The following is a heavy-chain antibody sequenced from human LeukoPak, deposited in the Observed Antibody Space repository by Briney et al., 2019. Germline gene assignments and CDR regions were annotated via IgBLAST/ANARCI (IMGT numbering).Heavy chain of an antibody. D-gene: IGHD5-12*01. CDR2: IYYSGST. CDR1: GGSISSSSYY. CDR3: ARDPSGYGYYDY. V-gene: IGHV4-39*07. J-gene: IGHJ4*02. Sequence: PSETLSLTCTVSGGSISSSSYYWGWIRQPPGKGLEWIGSIYYSGSTYYNPSLKSRVTISVDTSKNLFSLKLSSVTAADTAVYYCARDPSGYGYYDYWGQGTLVTVSS.